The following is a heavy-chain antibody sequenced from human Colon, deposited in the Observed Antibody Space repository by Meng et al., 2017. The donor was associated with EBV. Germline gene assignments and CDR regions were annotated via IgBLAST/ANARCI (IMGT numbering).Heavy chain of an antibody. CDR3: ARTFGYCSNNNCPRTLGY. V-gene: IGHV4-34*02. CDR1: GGSLTGYY. J-gene: IGHJ4*02. D-gene: IGHD2-2*03. CDR2: INHSGSA. Sequence: QVSLQQWGAGLFRPSETLSPPSGVSGGSLTGYYWSWIRHFPGRTLEFIGDINHSGSANYNPSLRSRVTISVDTSKNQIFLNLHSVTAADTAVYHCARTFGYCSNNNCPRTLGYWGQGTLVTVSS.